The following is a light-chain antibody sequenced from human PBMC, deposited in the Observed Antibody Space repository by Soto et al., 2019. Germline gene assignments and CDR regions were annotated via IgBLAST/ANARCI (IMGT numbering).Light chain of an antibody. CDR2: RNN. CDR1: SSNIGSNY. CDR3: AAWVDSLSGRL. V-gene: IGLV1-47*01. J-gene: IGLJ3*02. Sequence: QSVLTQPPSASGTPGQRVTISCSGSSSNIGSNYVYWYQQLPGTAPKLLIYRNNQRPSGVPDRVSGYKSGTSASLAISGLRSEDEADYYCAAWVDSLSGRLFGGGTKLTVL.